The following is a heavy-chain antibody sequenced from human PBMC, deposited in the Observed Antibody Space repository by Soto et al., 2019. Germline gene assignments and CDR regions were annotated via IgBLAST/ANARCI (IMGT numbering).Heavy chain of an antibody. CDR2: ISSRGSYI. J-gene: IGHJ6*02. V-gene: IGHV3-21*01. CDR1: GLTFNSYT. CDR3: APSAPNYYYGMDV. Sequence: EVELVESGGGLVKPGGSLRLSCAASGLTFNSYTMNWVRQAPGKGLEWVSSISSRGSYIYYADSVKGRVTISRDNAKNSLYLQMNSLRAEDTAVYYCAPSAPNYYYGMDVWGPGTTVTVSS.